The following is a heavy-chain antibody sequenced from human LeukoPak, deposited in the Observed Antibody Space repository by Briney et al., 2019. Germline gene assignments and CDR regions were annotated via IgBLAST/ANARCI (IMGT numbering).Heavy chain of an antibody. CDR1: GGTFSSYA. CDR2: IIPIFGTA. V-gene: IGHV1-69*05. J-gene: IGHJ1*01. CDR3: ARGSGYHVIVGYFQH. Sequence: SVKVSCKASGGTFSSYAISWVRQAPGQGLEWMGRIIPIFGTANYAQKFQGRVTITTDESTSTAYMELSGLRSEDTAVYYCARGSGYHVIVGYFQHWGQGTLVTVSS. D-gene: IGHD3-22*01.